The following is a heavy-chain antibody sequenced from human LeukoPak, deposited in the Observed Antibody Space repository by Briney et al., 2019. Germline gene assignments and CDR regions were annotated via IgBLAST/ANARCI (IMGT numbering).Heavy chain of an antibody. V-gene: IGHV4-4*07. Sequence: SETLSLTCTVSGGSISSYYWSWIRQPAGKGLEWIGRIYTSGSTNYNPSLKSRVTMSVDTSKNQFSLKLSSVTAADTAVYYCARDRLWFGDPNHMDVWGKGTTVTVSS. D-gene: IGHD3-10*01. CDR3: ARDRLWFGDPNHMDV. CDR2: IYTSGST. J-gene: IGHJ6*04. CDR1: GGSISSYY.